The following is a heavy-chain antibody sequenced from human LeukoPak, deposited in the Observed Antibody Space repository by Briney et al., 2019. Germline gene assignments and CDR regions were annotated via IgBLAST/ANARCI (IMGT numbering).Heavy chain of an antibody. D-gene: IGHD2-8*01. Sequence: GGSLRLSCAASGFAFSSYSMHWVRQAPGKGLGWVAVISYDGHNEYYADSVKGRFTISRDNSKNTVYVQMNSLRAEDTAVYYCAKGVGYGGMDVWGQGTTVTVSS. CDR2: ISYDGHNE. V-gene: IGHV3-30*04. CDR3: AKGVGYGGMDV. CDR1: GFAFSSYS. J-gene: IGHJ6*02.